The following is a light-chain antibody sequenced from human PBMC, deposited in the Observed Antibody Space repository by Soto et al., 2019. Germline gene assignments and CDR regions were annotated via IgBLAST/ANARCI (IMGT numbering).Light chain of an antibody. J-gene: IGKJ5*01. CDR3: QQYDNLPIT. Sequence: DIQMTQSPSTLSASVGDRVTITCRASQSTSSYLAWYQQKPGKAPKLLIYDASNLETGVPSRFSGSGSGTDFTFTISSLQPEDIATYYCQQYDNLPITFGQGTRLEI. CDR1: QSTSSY. V-gene: IGKV1-33*01. CDR2: DAS.